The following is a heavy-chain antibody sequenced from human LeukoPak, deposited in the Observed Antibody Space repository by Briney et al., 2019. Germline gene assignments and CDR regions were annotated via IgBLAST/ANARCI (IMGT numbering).Heavy chain of an antibody. CDR2: LSYGGSNK. V-gene: IGHV3-30*18. CDR1: GFPFSSYG. Sequence: GRPLRLSCGPWGFPFSSYGMLWLRRAPGKGVEWVADLSYGGSNKYYADCVKGRFTISRDNSKNTLYLQMNSLRAEDTAVYCCAKDDRIAARRGPLDYWGQGTLVTVSS. D-gene: IGHD6-6*01. CDR3: AKDDRIAARRGPLDY. J-gene: IGHJ4*02.